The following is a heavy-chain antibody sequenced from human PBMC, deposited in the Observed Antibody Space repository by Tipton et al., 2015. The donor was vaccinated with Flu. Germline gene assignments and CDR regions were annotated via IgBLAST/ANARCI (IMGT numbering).Heavy chain of an antibody. CDR3: ARSKYPPQGGVVDDY. CDR1: GGSISSGSYY. V-gene: IGHV4-61*02. Sequence: LRLSCTVSGGSISSGSYYWSWIRQPAGKGLEWIGRIYTSGSTNYNPSLKSRVTISGDTSKNQFSLKLSSVTAADTAVYYCARSKYPPQGGVVDDYWGQGTLVTVSS. D-gene: IGHD3-3*01. J-gene: IGHJ4*02. CDR2: IYTSGST.